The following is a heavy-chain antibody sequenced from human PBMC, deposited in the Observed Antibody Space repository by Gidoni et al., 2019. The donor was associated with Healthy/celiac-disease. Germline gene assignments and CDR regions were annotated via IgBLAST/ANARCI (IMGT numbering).Heavy chain of an antibody. CDR1: GFTFSSYA. Sequence: EVQLLESGGGLVQPGGSLRLSCAAPGFTFSSYAMSWVRQAPGKGLEWVSAISGSGGSTYYADSVKGRCTISRDNSKNTLYLQMNSLRAEDTAVYYCAKGRGSSSGTHFDYWGQGTLVTVSS. V-gene: IGHV3-23*01. CDR2: ISGSGGST. D-gene: IGHD6-6*01. CDR3: AKGRGSSSGTHFDY. J-gene: IGHJ4*02.